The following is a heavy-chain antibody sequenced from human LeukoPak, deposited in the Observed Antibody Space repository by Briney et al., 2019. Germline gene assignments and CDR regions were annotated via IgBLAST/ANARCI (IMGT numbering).Heavy chain of an antibody. J-gene: IGHJ4*02. D-gene: IGHD5-24*01. Sequence: GGSLRLSCAASGFTFSGYPIHWVRQAPGKGLEWVAVISYDGSNKYYADSVKGRFTISRDNSKNTLYLQMNSLRAEDTAVYYCARETEEMATIPHFDYWGQGTLVTVSS. CDR2: ISYDGSNK. CDR1: GFTFSGYP. CDR3: ARETEEMATIPHFDY. V-gene: IGHV3-30-3*01.